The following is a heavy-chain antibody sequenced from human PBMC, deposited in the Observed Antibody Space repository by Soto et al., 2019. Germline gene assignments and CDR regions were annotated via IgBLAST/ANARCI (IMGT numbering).Heavy chain of an antibody. CDR1: GDSVSNHSAA. D-gene: IGHD6-6*01. V-gene: IGHV6-1*01. CDR2: TYYTSKWYN. CDR3: ARAPKALEFSSSSYYLDY. Sequence: PSQTLSLTCAISGDSVSNHSAAWNWIRQSPSRGLEWLGRTYYTSKWYNDYAVSVKSRITINPDTSKDQFSLQLNSVTPEDTAVYYCARAPKALEFSSSSYYLDYWGQGTLVTVSS. J-gene: IGHJ4*02.